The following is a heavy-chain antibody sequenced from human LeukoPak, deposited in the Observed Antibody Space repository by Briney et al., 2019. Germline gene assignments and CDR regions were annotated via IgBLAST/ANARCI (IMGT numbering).Heavy chain of an antibody. CDR3: ARASGCGGDCYAFDY. D-gene: IGHD2-21*01. CDR1: GFTFSSYS. Sequence: PGGSLRLSCAASGFTFSSYSMNWVRQAPGKGLEWVSYISSSSSTIYYADSVKGRFTISRDNAKNSLYLQMNSLRAEDTAVYYCARASGCGGDCYAFDYWGQGTLVPVSS. V-gene: IGHV3-48*01. CDR2: ISSSSSTI. J-gene: IGHJ4*02.